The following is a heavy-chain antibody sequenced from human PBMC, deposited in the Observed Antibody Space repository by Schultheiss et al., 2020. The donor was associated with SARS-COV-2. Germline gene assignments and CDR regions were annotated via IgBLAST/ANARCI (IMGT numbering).Heavy chain of an antibody. J-gene: IGHJ4*02. CDR2: IYYSGST. V-gene: IGHV4-31*03. CDR1: GGSISSGGYY. D-gene: IGHD3-22*01. Sequence: SETLSLTCTVSGGSISSGGYYWSWIRQHPGKGLEWIGYIYYSGSTYYNPSLKSRVTMSVDTSKNQFSLKLTSVTAADTALYYCARAVSYYTFFDYWGQGTLVTVSS. CDR3: ARAVSYYTFFDY.